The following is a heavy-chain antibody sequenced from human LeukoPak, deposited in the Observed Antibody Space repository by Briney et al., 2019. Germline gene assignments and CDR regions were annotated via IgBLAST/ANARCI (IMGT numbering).Heavy chain of an antibody. CDR2: IHSSGTT. J-gene: IGHJ4*02. CDR1: GDYISGFY. Sequence: PSETLSLTCSVSGDYISGFYWSWIRQPPGKGLGWIGYIHSSGTTNYNPSLKSRVTMSVDISNNQFSLDVTSVTTDDTAVYYCARIHNTALYFWGRGSLVTVSS. CDR3: ARIHNTALYF. V-gene: IGHV4-59*01. D-gene: IGHD1-1*01.